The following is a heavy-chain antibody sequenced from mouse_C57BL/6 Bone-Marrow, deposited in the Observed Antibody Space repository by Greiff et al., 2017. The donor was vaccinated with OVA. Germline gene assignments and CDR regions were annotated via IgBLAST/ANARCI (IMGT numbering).Heavy chain of an antibody. V-gene: IGHV5-4*01. CDR2: ISDGGSYT. J-gene: IGHJ3*01. CDR1: GFTFSSYA. D-gene: IGHD2-4*01. Sequence: EVQLVESGGGLVKPGGSLKLSCAASGFTFSSYAMSWVRQTPEKRLEWVATISDGGSYTYYTDKVKGRFTISRDNAKNNLYLQMSHLKSEDTAMYYCARVDYDWFAYWGQGTLVTVSA. CDR3: ARVDYDWFAY.